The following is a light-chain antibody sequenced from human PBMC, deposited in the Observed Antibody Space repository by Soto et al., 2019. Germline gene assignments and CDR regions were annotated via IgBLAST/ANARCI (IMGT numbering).Light chain of an antibody. CDR3: QQYSSWPPFT. V-gene: IGKV3D-15*01. CDR1: QSVSSN. Sequence: EIVMTQSPATLSVSPGERATLSCRASQSVSSNLAWYHQKPGQPPRLLIYVASTRATGIPARFSGSGSGTEFTLTISSLQSEDFAVYYCQQYSSWPPFTFGQGTKLEIK. J-gene: IGKJ2*01. CDR2: VAS.